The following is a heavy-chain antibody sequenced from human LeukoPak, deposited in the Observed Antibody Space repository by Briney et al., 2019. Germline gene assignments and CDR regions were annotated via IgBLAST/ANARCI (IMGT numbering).Heavy chain of an antibody. CDR1: GFTYSDYA. CDR3: ASIGGIAVAGTNSGVFDY. Sequence: GGSLRLSRAASGFTYSDYAMSWVRQAPGKGLKWVSIMSGSGGTTYYARSVKGRFTISRDNSKNTLYLQMNSLRAEDTAVYYCASIGGIAVAGTNSGVFDYWGRGTLVTVSS. CDR2: MSGSGGTT. V-gene: IGHV3-23*01. D-gene: IGHD6-19*01. J-gene: IGHJ4*02.